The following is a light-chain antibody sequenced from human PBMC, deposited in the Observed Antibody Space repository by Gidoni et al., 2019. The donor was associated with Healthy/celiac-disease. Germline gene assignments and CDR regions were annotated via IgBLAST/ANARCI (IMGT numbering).Light chain of an antibody. CDR3: QQYNYWPFT. V-gene: IGKV3-15*01. J-gene: IGKJ5*01. CDR2: GAS. Sequence: EIVMTQSPATLSVYPGERATLSCRASQSVSSNLAWYQQKPVQAPRLLIYGASTRATGIPARFSGSASGTEFTLTISSLQSEDFAVYYCQQYNYWPFTFGQGTRLEIK. CDR1: QSVSSN.